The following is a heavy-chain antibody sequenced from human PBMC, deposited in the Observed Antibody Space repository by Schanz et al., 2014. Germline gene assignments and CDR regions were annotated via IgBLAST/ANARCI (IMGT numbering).Heavy chain of an antibody. Sequence: QVQLVESGGGVVQPGGSLRLSCAASGFTFNSYAFHWVRQAPGKGLEWVALISYDGNTKYYADSVKGRFTISRDNAKNSLFLQMNSLSAEDTAVYYCAKVAPAATYLDSWGQGTLVTVSS. J-gene: IGHJ4*02. CDR3: AKVAPAATYLDS. D-gene: IGHD2-2*01. CDR1: GFTFNSYA. CDR2: ISYDGNTK. V-gene: IGHV3-30-3*01.